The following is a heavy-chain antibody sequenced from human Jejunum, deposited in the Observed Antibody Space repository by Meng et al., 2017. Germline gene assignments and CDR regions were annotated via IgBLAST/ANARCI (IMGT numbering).Heavy chain of an antibody. D-gene: IGHD3-10*01. J-gene: IGHJ4*02. Sequence: QVHLVQSGAEVKKPGASVKVSCKASGYTLTGHFMHWVRQAPGQGLEWMGRINPVSGATDYAQKFQGRVTMTVDTSITIAFMELSSLTSGDTAVYYCTRDKDGANFDYWGQGSLVTVSS. CDR3: TRDKDGANFDY. CDR2: INPVSGAT. CDR1: GYTLTGHF. V-gene: IGHV1-2*06.